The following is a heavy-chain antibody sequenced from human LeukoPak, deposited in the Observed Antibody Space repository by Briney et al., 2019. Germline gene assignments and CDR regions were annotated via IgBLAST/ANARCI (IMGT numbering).Heavy chain of an antibody. CDR2: INHSGST. Sequence: SETLSLTCAVYGGSFSGYYWSWIRQPPGKGLEWIGEINHSGSTNYNPSLKSRVTISVDTSKHQFSLKSRSVSAADTAVYYCARAPYASGSYSFWGQGTLVTVSS. D-gene: IGHD3-10*01. V-gene: IGHV4-34*01. CDR3: ARAPYASGSYSF. J-gene: IGHJ4*02. CDR1: GGSFSGYY.